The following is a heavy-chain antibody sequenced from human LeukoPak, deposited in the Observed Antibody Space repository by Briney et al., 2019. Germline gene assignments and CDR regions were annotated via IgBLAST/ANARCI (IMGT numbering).Heavy chain of an antibody. Sequence: GGSLRLSCATSGITFSYYSMNWVRQAPGKGLEWISYISSTGNTIYYADSVKGRFSISRDKAKNSVCLQMNSLRAEDTAMYYCATDRGGGVGARGYWGQGTLVTVSS. CDR1: GITFSYYS. CDR2: ISSTGNTI. D-gene: IGHD1-26*01. J-gene: IGHJ4*02. CDR3: ATDRGGGVGARGY. V-gene: IGHV3-48*01.